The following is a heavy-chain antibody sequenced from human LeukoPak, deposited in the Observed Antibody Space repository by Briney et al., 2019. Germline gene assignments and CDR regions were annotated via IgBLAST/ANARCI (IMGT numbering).Heavy chain of an antibody. D-gene: IGHD3-22*01. J-gene: IGHJ4*02. V-gene: IGHV1-8*01. CDR3: ARGDYYDSSGYYRLIDY. Sequence: GASVKVSCKASGYTFTSYDINWVRQATGQGLEWMGWMNPNSGNTGYAQKFQGRVTMTGNTSISTAYMELSSLRSEDTAVYYCARGDYYDSSGYYRLIDYWGQGTLVTVSS. CDR2: MNPNSGNT. CDR1: GYTFTSYD.